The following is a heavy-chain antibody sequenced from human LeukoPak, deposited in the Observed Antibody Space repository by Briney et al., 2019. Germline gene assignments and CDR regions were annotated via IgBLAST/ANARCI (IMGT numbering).Heavy chain of an antibody. J-gene: IGHJ6*02. CDR3: ARELMDTAMVRFSMDV. V-gene: IGHV1-18*01. CDR1: GYTFTSYG. CDR2: ISAYNGNT. D-gene: IGHD5-18*01. Sequence: ASVTVSCKASGYTFTSYGISWVRQAPGQGLEWMGWISAYNGNTNYAQKLQGRVTMTTDTSTSTAYMELRSLRSDDTAVYYCARELMDTAMVRFSMDVWGQGTTVTVSS.